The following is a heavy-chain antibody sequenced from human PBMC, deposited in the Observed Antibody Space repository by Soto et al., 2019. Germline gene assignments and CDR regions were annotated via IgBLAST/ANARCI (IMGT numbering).Heavy chain of an antibody. J-gene: IGHJ4*02. CDR3: ARVDYDPRAQQAEWPYERGYYFDY. CDR2: ISSNDEK. CDR1: GFSLSNARMG. D-gene: IGHD3-3*01. V-gene: IGHV2-26*01. Sequence: QVTLKESGPVLVKPTETLTLTCTVSGFSLSNARMGVSWIRQPPGKALEWLAHISSNDEKSYSTSLKSRLTISKDTSKSHVVLTMTNMDPVDTATYYCARVDYDPRAQQAEWPYERGYYFDYWGQGTLVTVSS.